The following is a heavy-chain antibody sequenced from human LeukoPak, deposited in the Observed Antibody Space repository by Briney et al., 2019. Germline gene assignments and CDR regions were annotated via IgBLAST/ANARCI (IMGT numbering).Heavy chain of an antibody. CDR3: AKDRSCTNDICHGDFDY. V-gene: IGHV3-23*01. D-gene: IGHD2-8*01. J-gene: IGHJ4*02. CDR1: GFTFSSYA. Sequence: GGSLRLSCAASGFTFSSYAVSWVRQAPGMGLEWVSSISGSGGSTYSADSVKGRFTISRDNSKNTLYLQMNSLRAEDTALYYCAKDRSCTNDICHGDFDYWGQGTLVTVSS. CDR2: ISGSGGST.